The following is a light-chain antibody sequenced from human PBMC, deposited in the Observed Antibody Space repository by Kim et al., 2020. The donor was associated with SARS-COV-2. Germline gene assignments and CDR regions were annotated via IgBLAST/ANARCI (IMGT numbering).Light chain of an antibody. V-gene: IGLV1-44*01. CDR3: AAWDDSLKMHV. J-gene: IGLJ1*01. CDR2: ATD. Sequence: GEGVTSSCSGSGCTIGGNSVDWYQQVPGAAPTVLIYATDQRPSGVADRISGSKSGTSASLAISGRLSDDEGDYYCAAWDDSLKMHVFGPGTRVSVL. CDR1: GCTIGGNS.